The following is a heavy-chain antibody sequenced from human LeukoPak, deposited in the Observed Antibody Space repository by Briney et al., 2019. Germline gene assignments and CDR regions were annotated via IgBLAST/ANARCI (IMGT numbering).Heavy chain of an antibody. Sequence: ASVKVSCKASGGTFSSYAISWVRQAPGQGLEWMGGIIPIFGTANYAQKFQGRVTITADESTSTAYMELSSLRSEDTAVYYCAREATGRTRRGPDYWGQGTLVTVSS. CDR2: IIPIFGTA. CDR3: AREATGRTRRGPDY. V-gene: IGHV1-69*01. CDR1: GGTFSSYA. J-gene: IGHJ4*02. D-gene: IGHD5-12*01.